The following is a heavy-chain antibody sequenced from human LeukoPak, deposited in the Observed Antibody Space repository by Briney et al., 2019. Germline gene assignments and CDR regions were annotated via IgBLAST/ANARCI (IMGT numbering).Heavy chain of an antibody. CDR2: IYYSGST. D-gene: IGHD5-12*01. Sequence: SETLSLTCTVSGGSISSYYWSWIRQPPGKGLEWIGYIYYSGSTNYNPSLKSRVTISVDTSKNQFSLKLSSVTAADTAVYYCAREEAGVATEGYYYYYGMDVWGQGTTVTVSS. J-gene: IGHJ6*02. CDR3: AREEAGVATEGYYYYYGMDV. CDR1: GGSISSYY. V-gene: IGHV4-59*12.